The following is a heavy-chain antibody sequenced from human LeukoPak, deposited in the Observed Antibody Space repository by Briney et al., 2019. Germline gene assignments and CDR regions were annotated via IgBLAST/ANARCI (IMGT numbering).Heavy chain of an antibody. CDR2: IYASGGT. Sequence: SETLSLTCTVSGGSISSYYWSWIRQPAGKGLEWIGRIYASGGTNYNPSLKSRVTTSVDTSKKQFSLKLISVTAADTAVYYCARHDNSGYYSLHYWGQGALVTVSS. CDR3: ARHDNSGYYSLHY. CDR1: GGSISSYY. J-gene: IGHJ4*02. V-gene: IGHV4-4*07. D-gene: IGHD3-22*01.